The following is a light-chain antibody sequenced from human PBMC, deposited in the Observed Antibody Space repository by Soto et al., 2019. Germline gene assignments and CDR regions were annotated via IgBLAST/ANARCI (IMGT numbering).Light chain of an antibody. Sequence: EIVLTQFPAALSVSPGERATPPSCPSYTVGTNIAWYQQKHGQAPRLLIYDTSTRATGVPARFSGSGSGTEFAPTIRSLQSEDFAVSYCHQYNQWPLWTFGQGTKVDIK. CDR2: DTS. CDR3: HQYNQWPLWT. V-gene: IGKV3-15*01. CDR1: YTVGTN. J-gene: IGKJ1*01.